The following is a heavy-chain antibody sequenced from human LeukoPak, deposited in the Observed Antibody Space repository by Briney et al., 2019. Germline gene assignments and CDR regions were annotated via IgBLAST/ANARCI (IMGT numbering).Heavy chain of an antibody. Sequence: GGSLRLSCAASGFTVSDNYMSWVRQAPGKGLEWVSVIYSDGRTHYADSVKGRFTVFRDNSKNTLYLQMNSLRAEDTAVYYCAILPGYWGQGTLVTVSS. CDR1: GFTVSDNY. V-gene: IGHV3-53*01. CDR3: AILPGY. CDR2: IYSDGRT. J-gene: IGHJ4*02.